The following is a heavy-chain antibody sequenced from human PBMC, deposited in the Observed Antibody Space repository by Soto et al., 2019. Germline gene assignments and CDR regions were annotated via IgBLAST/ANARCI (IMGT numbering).Heavy chain of an antibody. J-gene: IGHJ4*02. V-gene: IGHV3-23*01. D-gene: IGHD3-10*01. CDR2: ISGSGGVT. CDR3: AKNRQFRSYYESAGHYDN. Sequence: EVELLESGGGLVQPGGSLRLSCVASGFTFKNYDMRWIRQAPGKGLEWGSGISGSGGVTYYADSVKGRFTISRDNSKNTLYLQMTSLRADDTAIYYCAKNRQFRSYYESAGHYDNWGQGTLVTVSS. CDR1: GFTFKNYD.